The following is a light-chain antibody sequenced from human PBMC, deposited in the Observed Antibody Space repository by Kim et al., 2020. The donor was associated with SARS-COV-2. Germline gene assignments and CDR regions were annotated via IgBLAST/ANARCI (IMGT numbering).Light chain of an antibody. CDR1: SLRSYY. J-gene: IGLJ3*02. CDR3: NSRDSSGNHQV. V-gene: IGLV3-19*01. Sequence: SSELTQDPAVSVALGQTVRIRCQGDSLRSYYASWYQQKPGQAPVLVIYGKNNRPSGIPDRFSGSSSGNTASLTITGAQAEDEADYYCNSRDSSGNHQVFG. CDR2: GKN.